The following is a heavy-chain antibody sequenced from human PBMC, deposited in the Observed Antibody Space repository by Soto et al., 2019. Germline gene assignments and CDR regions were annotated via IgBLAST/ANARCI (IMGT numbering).Heavy chain of an antibody. CDR1: GGSITSYY. V-gene: IGHV4-59*01. J-gene: IGHJ3*02. CDR3: ARVDIGVYAFDI. Sequence: QVQLQESGPGLVKPSETLFLTCAVSGGSITSYYWSWIRQSPGKGLEWIGYIYSGGSISYNPSPRSRVTILLDTSKNQFSLRLTSATAADTAVYYCARVDIGVYAFDIWGHGTMVTVSS. D-gene: IGHD3-9*01. CDR2: IYSGGSI.